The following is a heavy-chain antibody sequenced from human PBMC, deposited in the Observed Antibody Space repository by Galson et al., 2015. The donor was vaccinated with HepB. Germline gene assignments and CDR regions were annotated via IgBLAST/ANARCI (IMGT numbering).Heavy chain of an antibody. Sequence: SLRLSCAASGFTFSYYAMSWVRQAPGKGLEWVSAITPSGDNTYSADSMKGRFTISRDNSQNTLFLQMNSLRADDTAIYFCAKVFPEKTDGWYRQALYYFDSWGQGTRVTVSP. CDR2: ITPSGDNT. D-gene: IGHD6-19*01. CDR1: GFTFSYYA. J-gene: IGHJ4*02. V-gene: IGHV3-23*01. CDR3: AKVFPEKTDGWYRQALYYFDS.